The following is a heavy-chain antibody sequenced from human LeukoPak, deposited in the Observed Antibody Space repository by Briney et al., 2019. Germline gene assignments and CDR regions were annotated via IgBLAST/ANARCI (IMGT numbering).Heavy chain of an antibody. D-gene: IGHD6-25*01. CDR3: ASSSGDY. CDR2: IYYSGST. CDR1: GGSISNYY. Sequence: PSETLSLTCTVSGGSISNYYWSWIRQPPGKGLEWIGYIYYSGSTNYNPSLKSRVTISVDTSKNQYSLKLSSVTAADTAVYYCASSSGDYWGQGTLVTVSS. J-gene: IGHJ4*02. V-gene: IGHV4-59*08.